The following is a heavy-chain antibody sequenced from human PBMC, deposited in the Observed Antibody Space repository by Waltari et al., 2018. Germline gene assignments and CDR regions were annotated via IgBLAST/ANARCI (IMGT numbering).Heavy chain of an antibody. V-gene: IGHV3-30*18. J-gene: IGHJ4*02. D-gene: IGHD5-18*01. Sequence: VQLVESGGGLVQPGGSLRLSCAASGFTFSSYWMRWVRQAPGKGLGWVTVITYDGSNKYYADSVKGRFTISRDNSKNTLYLQMNSLRAEDTAVYYCAKDVDTARYYFDYWGQGTLVTVSS. CDR3: AKDVDTARYYFDY. CDR2: ITYDGSNK. CDR1: GFTFSSYW.